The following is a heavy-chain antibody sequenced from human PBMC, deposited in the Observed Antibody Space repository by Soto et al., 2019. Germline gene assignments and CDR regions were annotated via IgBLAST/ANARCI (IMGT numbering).Heavy chain of an antibody. CDR1: GGSISNSY. Sequence: QVQLQESGPGLVRPSETLSLTCTVSGGSISNSYWSWIRQSPGKGLEWIGYIYSSGSTNYNPSLTSRLTISLDTSKNHFSLKLSSLIAADTAVYYCARHSPPFFYCSGPWDVWGQGTTVTVSS. J-gene: IGHJ6*02. CDR2: IYSSGST. CDR3: ARHSPPFFYCSGPWDV. D-gene: IGHD3-10*01. V-gene: IGHV4-59*08.